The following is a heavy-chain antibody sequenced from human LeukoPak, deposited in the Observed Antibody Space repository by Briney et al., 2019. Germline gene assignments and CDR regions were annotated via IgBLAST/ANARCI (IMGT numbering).Heavy chain of an antibody. CDR3: AKEPGEGGSAFDY. CDR1: GFTFRSYG. CDR2: IRYDGSNE. V-gene: IGHV3-30*02. J-gene: IGHJ4*02. Sequence: GGSLRLSCATSGFTFRSYGTHWVRQAPGKGLEWVTFIRYDGSNEYYADSVKGRFTISRDNSKKTVYLQMSSLTIEDTAVYYCAKEPGEGGSAFDYWGQGTLVTVYS. D-gene: IGHD3-16*01.